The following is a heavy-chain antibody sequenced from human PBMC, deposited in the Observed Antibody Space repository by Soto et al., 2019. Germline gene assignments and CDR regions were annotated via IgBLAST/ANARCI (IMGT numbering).Heavy chain of an antibody. D-gene: IGHD6-25*01. J-gene: IGHJ4*02. CDR3: AKDFLSAGYFDY. CDR2: ISGSGGST. Sequence: SLRLSCAASGFTFSGYSMSWGRPAPGKGLEWVSAISGSGGSTYYADSVKGRFTISRDNSKNTLYLQMNSLRAEDTAVYYCAKDFLSAGYFDYWGQGTLVTVSS. CDR1: GFTFSGYS. V-gene: IGHV3-23*01.